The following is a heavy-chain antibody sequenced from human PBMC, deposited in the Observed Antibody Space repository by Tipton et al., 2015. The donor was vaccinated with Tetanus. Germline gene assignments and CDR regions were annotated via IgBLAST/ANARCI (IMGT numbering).Heavy chain of an antibody. CDR1: GGSISSFNYY. J-gene: IGHJ3*02. Sequence: LRLSCTVSGGSISSFNYYWGWIRQPPGKGLEWIGSIYYSGSTYYNPSLRSRVTMSVDTSKIQFSLKVSSVTAADTAVYYCARLSSSANDAHAFDIWGQGTMVTVSS. CDR2: IYYSGST. D-gene: IGHD3-22*01. V-gene: IGHV4-39*01. CDR3: ARLSSSANDAHAFDI.